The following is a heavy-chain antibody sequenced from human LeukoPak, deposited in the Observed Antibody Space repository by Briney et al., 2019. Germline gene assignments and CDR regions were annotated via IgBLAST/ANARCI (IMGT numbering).Heavy chain of an antibody. J-gene: IGHJ5*02. D-gene: IGHD3-10*01. CDR3: ANYGSGSYRFDP. Sequence: SETLSLTCAVYGGSFSGYYWSWIRQPPGKGLEWIGYIYHSGSTYYNPSLKSRVTISIDKSKNQFSLKLSSVTAADTAVYYCANYGSGSYRFDPWGQGTLVTVSS. CDR2: IYHSGST. CDR1: GGSFSGYY. V-gene: IGHV4-34*01.